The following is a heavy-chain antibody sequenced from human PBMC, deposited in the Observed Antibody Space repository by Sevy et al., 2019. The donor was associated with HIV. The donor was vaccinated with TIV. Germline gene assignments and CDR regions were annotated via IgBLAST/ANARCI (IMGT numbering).Heavy chain of an antibody. D-gene: IGHD3-22*01. CDR1: GYTLTQLS. V-gene: IGHV1-24*01. Sequence: ASVKVSCKVSGYTLTQLSMHWVRQAPGKGLEWMGSFDPEDGETLYAQNFQGRVTMTEDTSTDTAYMALSSLRSEDTAIYYCATTKDYYDSSGSPFDYWGQGTLDTVSS. J-gene: IGHJ4*02. CDR3: ATTKDYYDSSGSPFDY. CDR2: FDPEDGET.